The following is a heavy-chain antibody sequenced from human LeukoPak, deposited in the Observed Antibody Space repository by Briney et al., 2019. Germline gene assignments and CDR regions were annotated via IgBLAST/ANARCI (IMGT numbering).Heavy chain of an antibody. CDR2: INHSGST. J-gene: IGHJ3*02. V-gene: IGHV4-34*01. CDR3: ARLLRQWLVFDAFDI. D-gene: IGHD6-19*01. CDR1: GGSFSGYY. Sequence: PSETLSLTCAVYGGSFSGYYWSWIRQPPGAGLEWIGEINHSGSTNYNPSLKSRVTISIDTSKNQFSLRLSSVTAADTAMYYCARLLRQWLVFDAFDIWGQGTMVTVSS.